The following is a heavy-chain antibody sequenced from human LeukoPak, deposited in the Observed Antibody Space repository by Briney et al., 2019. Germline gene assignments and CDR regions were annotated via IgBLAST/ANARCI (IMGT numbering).Heavy chain of an antibody. V-gene: IGHV3-33*01. D-gene: IGHD3-3*01. CDR2: IWYDGSSK. Sequence: PGRSLRLSCAASGFTFSSYGMHWVRQAPGKGLEWVAVIWYDGSSKYYADSVKGRFTISRDNAKNSLYLQMNSLRAEDTAVYYCAREGYYDFWSGPPSPYYFDYWGQGTLVTVPS. CDR1: GFTFSSYG. J-gene: IGHJ4*02. CDR3: AREGYYDFWSGPPSPYYFDY.